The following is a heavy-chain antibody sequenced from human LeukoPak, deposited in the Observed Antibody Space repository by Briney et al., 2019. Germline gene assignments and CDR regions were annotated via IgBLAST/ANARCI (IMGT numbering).Heavy chain of an antibody. D-gene: IGHD3-16*01. Sequence: SVNVSCKASGGSFSNYAITWVRQAPGQGLECMGRIIPIFGATTYAQKFQGRVTITADMGSSTAYLELTGLTSEDTALYFCAKQGAVRQDYYMDVWGNGTTVIASS. CDR2: IIPIFGAT. V-gene: IGHV1-69*06. CDR1: GGSFSNYA. CDR3: AKQGAVRQDYYMDV. J-gene: IGHJ6*03.